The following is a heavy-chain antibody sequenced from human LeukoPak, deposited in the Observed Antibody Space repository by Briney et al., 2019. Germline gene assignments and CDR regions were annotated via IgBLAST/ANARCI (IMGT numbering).Heavy chain of an antibody. V-gene: IGHV3-23*01. CDR2: ISGSGGST. J-gene: IGHJ6*03. D-gene: IGHD6-6*01. Sequence: GGSLRLSCAASGFTFSSYSMNWVRQAPGKGLEWVSAISGSGGSTYYADSVKGRFTISRDNSKNTLYLQMNSLRAEDTAVYYCAKRTYSSSSSPYYYYYMDVWGKGTTVTVSS. CDR1: GFTFSSYS. CDR3: AKRTYSSSSSPYYYYYMDV.